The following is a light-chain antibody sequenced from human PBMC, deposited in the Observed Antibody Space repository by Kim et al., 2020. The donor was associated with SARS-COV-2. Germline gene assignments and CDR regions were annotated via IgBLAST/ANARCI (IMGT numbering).Light chain of an antibody. CDR2: GKN. CDR3: NSRDSSGNHVV. V-gene: IGLV3-19*01. Sequence: LGQTVRSTCQGDSLRSYYASWYQQKPGQAPVLVIYGKNNRPSGIPDRFSGSSSGNTASLTITGAQAEDEADYYCNSRDSSGNHVVFGGGTKLTVL. CDR1: SLRSYY. J-gene: IGLJ2*01.